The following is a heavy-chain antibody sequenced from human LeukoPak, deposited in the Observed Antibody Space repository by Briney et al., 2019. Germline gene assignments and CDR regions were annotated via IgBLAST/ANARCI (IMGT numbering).Heavy chain of an antibody. CDR2: ISSSSSYI. V-gene: IGHV3-21*01. Sequence: GGSLRLSCAPSGFTFSSYSMNWVRHAQGKGLEWVSSISSSSSYIYYADSVKGRFTISRDNAKNSLYLQMNSLRAEDTAVYYCARNRGPFSSSGYFDYWGQGTLVSVSS. J-gene: IGHJ4*02. CDR3: ARNRGPFSSSGYFDY. D-gene: IGHD6-13*01. CDR1: GFTFSSYS.